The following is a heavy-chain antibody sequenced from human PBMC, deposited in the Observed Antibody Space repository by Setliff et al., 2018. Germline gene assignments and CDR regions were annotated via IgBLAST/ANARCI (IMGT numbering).Heavy chain of an antibody. V-gene: IGHV1-18*01. CDR1: GYTFTTYG. D-gene: IGHD6-13*01. Sequence: ASVKVSCKASGYTFTTYGISWVRQAPGQGLEWMGWISAYNGNTNYAQKLQGRVTMTTDTSTSTAYMELRSLRSDDTAVYYCARSEGSSWLSYYYYYYGMDVWGQGTTGTVSS. CDR2: ISAYNGNT. J-gene: IGHJ6*02. CDR3: ARSEGSSWLSYYYYYYGMDV.